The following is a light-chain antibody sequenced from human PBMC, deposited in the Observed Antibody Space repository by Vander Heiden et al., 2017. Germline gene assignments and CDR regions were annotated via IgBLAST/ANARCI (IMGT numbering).Light chain of an antibody. CDR2: EVS. CDR1: SSDVGGYNY. J-gene: IGLJ3*02. Sequence: QSALTQPASVSGSPGQSITISCTGTSSDVGGYNYVSWYQQHPGKAPNLRIYEVSNRPSGVSNRFSGSKSGNTASLTISGLQAEDEADYYCSSYTSSTRVFGGGTKLTVL. V-gene: IGLV2-14*01. CDR3: SSYTSSTRV.